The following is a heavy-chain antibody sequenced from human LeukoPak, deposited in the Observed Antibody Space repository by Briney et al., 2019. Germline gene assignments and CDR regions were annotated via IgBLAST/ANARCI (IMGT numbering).Heavy chain of an antibody. J-gene: IGHJ5*02. CDR1: GFTFSSYS. Sequence: PGGSLRLSCAASGFTFSSYSMNWVRQAPGKGLEWVSSISSSSYIYYADSVKGRFTISRDNAKNSLYLQMNSLRAEDTAVYYCARARLSGRPGFDPWGQGTLVTVSS. CDR3: ARARLSGRPGFDP. CDR2: ISSSSYI. V-gene: IGHV3-21*01. D-gene: IGHD3-10*01.